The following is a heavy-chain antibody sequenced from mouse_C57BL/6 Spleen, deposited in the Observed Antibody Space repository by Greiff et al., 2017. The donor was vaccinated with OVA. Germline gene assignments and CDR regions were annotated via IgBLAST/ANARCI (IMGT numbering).Heavy chain of an antibody. D-gene: IGHD1-1*01. CDR1: GFTFSSYA. CDR2: ISDGGSYT. J-gene: IGHJ2*01. Sequence: EVKLVESGGGLVKPGGSLKLSCAASGFTFSSYAMSWVRQTPEKRLEWVATISDGGSYTYYPDNVKGRFTISRDNAKNNLYLQMSHLKSEDTAMYYCARDYYGSSEDYFDYWGQGTTLTVSS. CDR3: ARDYYGSSEDYFDY. V-gene: IGHV5-4*01.